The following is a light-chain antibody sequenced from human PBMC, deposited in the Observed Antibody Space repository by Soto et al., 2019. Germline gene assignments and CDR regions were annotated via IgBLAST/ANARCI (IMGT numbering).Light chain of an antibody. CDR3: CSYAGSSTWV. Sequence: QSALTQPASVSGSPGQSITISCTGTSSDVGSYNLVSWYQQHPGKAPKLMICEGSERPSGVSNRFSGSKSGNTASLTISWLQAEDEADYYCCSYAGSSTWVFGGGTKLTVL. CDR1: SSDVGSYNL. J-gene: IGLJ3*02. CDR2: EGS. V-gene: IGLV2-23*01.